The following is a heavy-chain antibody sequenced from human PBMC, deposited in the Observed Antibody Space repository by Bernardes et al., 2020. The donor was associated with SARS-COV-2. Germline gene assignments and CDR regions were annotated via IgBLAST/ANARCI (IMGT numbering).Heavy chain of an antibody. CDR3: ARHAPGRKESYYYYGMDV. V-gene: IGHV5-51*01. CDR1: GYSFTSYW. Sequence: GESLKISCKGSGYSFTSYWIGWVRQMPGKGLEWMGIIYPGDSDTRYSPSFQGQVTISADKSISTAYLQWSSLKASDTAMYYCARHAPGRKESYYYYGMDVWGQGTTVTVSS. CDR2: IYPGDSDT. J-gene: IGHJ6*02.